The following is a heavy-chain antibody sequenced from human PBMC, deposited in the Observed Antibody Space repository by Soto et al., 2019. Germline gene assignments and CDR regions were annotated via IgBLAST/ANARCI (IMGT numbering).Heavy chain of an antibody. CDR3: ARGCLRYSNNWFDP. Sequence: SETLSLTCAVYGGSFSGYYWSWIRQPPGKGLEWIGEINHSGGTNYNPSLKSRVTISVDTSKNQFSLKLSSVTAADTAVYSCARGCLRYSNNWFDPWGQGTLVTVSS. CDR2: INHSGGT. J-gene: IGHJ5*02. D-gene: IGHD6-13*01. CDR1: GGSFSGYY. V-gene: IGHV4-34*01.